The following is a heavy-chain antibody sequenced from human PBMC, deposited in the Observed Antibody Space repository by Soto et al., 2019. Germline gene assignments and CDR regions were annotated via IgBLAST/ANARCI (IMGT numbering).Heavy chain of an antibody. CDR1: GDTFNSYA. J-gene: IGHJ6*02. CDR2: IIPIFHIA. Sequence: SVKVSCKASGDTFNSYAISWVRQAPGQGLQWMGGIIPIFHIANYAQKFQARVTMTADESASTAYMELSGLRSEDTAVYYCARVGYCNTTNFLFYYYHYGMDVRGQRTTVTVSS. V-gene: IGHV1-69*13. D-gene: IGHD2-15*01. CDR3: ARVGYCNTTNFLFYYYHYGMDV.